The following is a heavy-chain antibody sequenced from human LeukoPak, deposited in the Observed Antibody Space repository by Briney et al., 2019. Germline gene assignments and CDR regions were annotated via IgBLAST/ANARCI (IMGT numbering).Heavy chain of an antibody. D-gene: IGHD3-10*01. J-gene: IGHJ4*02. Sequence: PGGSLRLSCAASEFTFRSYDMNWVRQAPGKGLEWVSYISSSGSTIFYADSVKGRFTISRDNAKNSLYLQMNSLRAEDTAVYYCARARVSELLWFGELYFDFWGQGTLVTVSS. V-gene: IGHV3-48*03. CDR2: ISSSGSTI. CDR3: ARARVSELLWFGELYFDF. CDR1: EFTFRSYD.